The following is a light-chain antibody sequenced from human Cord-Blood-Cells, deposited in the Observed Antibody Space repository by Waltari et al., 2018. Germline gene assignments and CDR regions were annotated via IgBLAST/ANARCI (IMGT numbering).Light chain of an antibody. CDR2: QDI. CDR3: QAWDSSTVV. J-gene: IGLJ2*01. Sequence: SYELTQPTSVSVSPGKTASITCSGDKLGDKYACWYQQKPGQSPVLVIYQDIKRPPGIPGRFAGSNSGNPASLTSGGTQAMDESDYYWQAWDSSTVVFGGGTNLTVL. V-gene: IGLV3-1*01. CDR1: KLGDKY.